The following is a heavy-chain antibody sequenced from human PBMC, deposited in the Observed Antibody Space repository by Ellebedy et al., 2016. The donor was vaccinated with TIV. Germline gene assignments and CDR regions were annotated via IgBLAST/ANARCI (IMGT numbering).Heavy chain of an antibody. CDR1: GFSLSNYG. CDR3: AKDREPQAVVSKYYGMDV. D-gene: IGHD1-26*01. Sequence: GESLKISCAASGFSLSNYGVHWVRQAPGKGLEWVAFKRYDGTNVYYADSVRGRFTVSRDISRNTEDLQMNSLRVEDTAVYYCAKDREPQAVVSKYYGMDVWGQGTAVIVSS. CDR2: KRYDGTNV. J-gene: IGHJ6*02. V-gene: IGHV3-30*02.